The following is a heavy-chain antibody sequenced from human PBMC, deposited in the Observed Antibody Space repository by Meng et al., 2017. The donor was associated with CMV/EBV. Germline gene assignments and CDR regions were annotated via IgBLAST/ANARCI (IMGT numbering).Heavy chain of an antibody. CDR2: INHSGST. CDR3: ARAPIYCSSTSCYGEGGMDV. D-gene: IGHD2-2*01. J-gene: IGHJ6*02. CDR1: GGSFSGYY. V-gene: IGHV4-34*01. Sequence: SETLSLTCAVYGGSFSGYYWSWIRQPPGKGLEWIGEINHSGSTNYNPSLTSRVTISVDTSKNQFSLKLSSVTAADTAVYYCARAPIYCSSTSCYGEGGMDVWGQGTTVTVSS.